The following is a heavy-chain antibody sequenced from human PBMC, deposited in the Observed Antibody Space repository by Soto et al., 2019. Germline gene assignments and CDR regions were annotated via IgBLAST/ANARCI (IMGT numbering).Heavy chain of an antibody. V-gene: IGHV3-48*03. CDR1: GFTFSSYE. CDR2: ISSSGSTI. D-gene: IGHD6-13*01. CDR3: ARDQEAGSFFPYYYGMDV. Sequence: GGSLRLSCATSGFTFSSYEMNWVRQAPGKGLEWVSYISSSGSTIYYADSVKGRFTISRDNAKNSLYLQMDSLRAEDTAVYYCARDQEAGSFFPYYYGMDVWGQGTTVTVSS. J-gene: IGHJ6*02.